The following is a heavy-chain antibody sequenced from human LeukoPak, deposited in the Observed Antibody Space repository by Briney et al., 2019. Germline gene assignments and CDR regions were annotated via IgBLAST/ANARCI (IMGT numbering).Heavy chain of an antibody. Sequence: SETLSLTCTVSGGSISSYYWSWIRQPPGKGLEWIGYIYYSGSTNYIPSLKSRVTISVDTSKNQFSLKLSSVTAADTAVYYCARDFPYYYDSSGYWGQGTLVTVSS. D-gene: IGHD3-22*01. J-gene: IGHJ4*02. CDR2: IYYSGST. CDR3: ARDFPYYYDSSGY. CDR1: GGSISSYY. V-gene: IGHV4-59*01.